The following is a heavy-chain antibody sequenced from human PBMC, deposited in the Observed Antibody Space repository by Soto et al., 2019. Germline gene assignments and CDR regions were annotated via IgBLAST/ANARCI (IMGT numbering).Heavy chain of an antibody. CDR2: IYYSGST. Sequence: QVQLQESGPGLVKPSQTLSLTCTVSGGSISSGDYYWSWIRQPPGKGLEWIGSIYYSGSTYYNPSLKSRVTIPVDTSKNQFSLKLNSVTAADTPVYYCASRHSSPYFDYWGQGTLVTVSS. D-gene: IGHD6-13*01. CDR3: ASRHSSPYFDY. CDR1: GGSISSGDYY. J-gene: IGHJ4*02. V-gene: IGHV4-30-4*01.